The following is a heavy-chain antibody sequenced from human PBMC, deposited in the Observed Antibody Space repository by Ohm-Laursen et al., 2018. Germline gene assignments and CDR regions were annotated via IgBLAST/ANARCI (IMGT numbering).Heavy chain of an antibody. CDR3: ARGAYAAAAGFDY. J-gene: IGHJ4*02. CDR2: IRYDGN. CDR1: GFTFTNYA. Sequence: SLRLSCAASGFTFTNYAMSWVRQAPGKGLEWVAVIRYDGNYYADSVKGRFTISRDNSKNTLYLQMNSLRSEDTAVYYCARGAYAAAAGFDYWGQGTLVTVSS. V-gene: IGHV3-33*08. D-gene: IGHD6-13*01.